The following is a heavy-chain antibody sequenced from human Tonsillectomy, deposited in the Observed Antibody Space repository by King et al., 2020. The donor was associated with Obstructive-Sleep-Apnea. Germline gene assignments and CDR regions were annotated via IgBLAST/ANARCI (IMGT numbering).Heavy chain of an antibody. J-gene: IGHJ3*02. Sequence: QLVQSGAEAKKPGESLRISCRGFGFSFSRHWIAWVRQMPGKGLEWMGIIYPGDSDTRYSPPFRGQVVISVDRSTSTAYLEWNNLRASDTALFYCSSQQRNAAGTDYPDAGLDIWGQGTKVTVSS. CDR3: SSQQRNAAGTDYPDAGLDI. CDR2: IYPGDSDT. V-gene: IGHV5-51*01. D-gene: IGHD3-10*01. CDR1: GFSFSRHW.